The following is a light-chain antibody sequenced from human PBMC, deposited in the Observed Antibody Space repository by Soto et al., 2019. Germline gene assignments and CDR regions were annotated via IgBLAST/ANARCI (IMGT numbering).Light chain of an antibody. CDR1: SSDVGAYNY. Sequence: QSALTQPASVSGSPGQSITISCTGTSSDVGAYNYVSWYQQHPGKAPKLMICDVRNRPSGVSNRFSGSKSGNTASLTISGLQAEDEADYYCSSYTSSSSVVFGGGTKLTVL. J-gene: IGLJ2*01. CDR2: DVR. V-gene: IGLV2-14*03. CDR3: SSYTSSSSVV.